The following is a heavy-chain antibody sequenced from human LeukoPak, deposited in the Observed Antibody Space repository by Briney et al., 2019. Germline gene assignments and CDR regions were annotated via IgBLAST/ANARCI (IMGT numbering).Heavy chain of an antibody. CDR1: GVSISTSNYY. D-gene: IGHD3-16*01. J-gene: IGHJ4*02. CDR3: ARDRRWHSRMITFGGPQDY. Sequence: TSSETLSLTCTVSGVSISTSNYYWGWLRQPPGKGLEWIGNIFYSGSTYYSPSLKSRVTISLDPSRNQFSPKLNSVTAADTAVYYCARDRRWHSRMITFGGPQDYWGQGTLVTVSS. V-gene: IGHV4-39*07. CDR2: IFYSGST.